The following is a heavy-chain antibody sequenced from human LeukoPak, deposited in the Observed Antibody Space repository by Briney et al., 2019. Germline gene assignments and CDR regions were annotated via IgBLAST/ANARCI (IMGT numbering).Heavy chain of an antibody. J-gene: IGHJ4*02. CDR2: IYYSGST. Sequence: SETLSLTCTVSGGFISSSSYYWGWIRQPPGKGLEWIGSIYYSGSTYYNPSLKSRVTISVDTSKNQFSLRLRSVTAADTAVYYCARLYQGRRPPDYWGQGTLVTVSS. CDR3: ARLYQGRRPPDY. CDR1: GGFISSSSYY. D-gene: IGHD2-8*01. V-gene: IGHV4-39*01.